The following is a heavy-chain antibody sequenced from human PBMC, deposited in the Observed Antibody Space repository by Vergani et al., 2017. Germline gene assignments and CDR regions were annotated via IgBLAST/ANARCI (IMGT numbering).Heavy chain of an antibody. CDR2: IDWDDDK. V-gene: IGHV2-70*15. Sequence: QVTLRESGPALVKPTQTLTLTCTFSGFSLSTSGMCVSCIRQPPGKALEWLARIDWDDDKYYSTSLKTRPTISKDTSKNQVVLTMTNMDPVDTATYYCARTKLILRYFDWFWDYWDQGTLVTVSS. CDR1: GFSLSTSGMC. J-gene: IGHJ4*02. CDR3: ARTKLILRYFDWFWDY. D-gene: IGHD3-9*01.